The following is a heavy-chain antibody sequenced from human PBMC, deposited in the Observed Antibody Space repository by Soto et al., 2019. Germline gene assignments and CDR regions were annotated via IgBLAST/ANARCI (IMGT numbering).Heavy chain of an antibody. D-gene: IGHD2-15*01. CDR3: VRDRGGSYWLDP. CDR2: LYSGGTT. V-gene: IGHV3-53*01. J-gene: IGHJ5*02. CDR1: GFIVSNNY. Sequence: GGSLRLSCAASGFIVSNNYMSWVRQAPGKGLVWVSILYSGGTTYYADSVKGRFTFSRDNSENTVFLQMNNLRVEDTAVYYCVRDRGGSYWLDPWGQGTLVTVSS.